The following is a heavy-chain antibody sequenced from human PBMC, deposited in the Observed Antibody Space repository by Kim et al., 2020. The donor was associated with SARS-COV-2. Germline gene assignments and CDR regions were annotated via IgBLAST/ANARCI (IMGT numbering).Heavy chain of an antibody. Sequence: GGSLRLSCAASGFTFSDYAMSWVRQAPGKGLEWVSRSSRSGSGRITEYADSVRYPITISRANYTSTLYLQINSRRDEATYMCYYAKYRPDAAGDYCGQG. CDR2: SSRSGSGRIT. CDR1: GFTFSDYA. D-gene: IGHD2-2*01. J-gene: IGHJ4*02. CDR3: AKYRPDAAGDY. V-gene: IGHV3-23*01.